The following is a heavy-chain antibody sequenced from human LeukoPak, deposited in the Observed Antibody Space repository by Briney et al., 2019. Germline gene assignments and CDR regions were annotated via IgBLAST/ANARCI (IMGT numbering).Heavy chain of an antibody. J-gene: IGHJ4*02. Sequence: GASVKVSCKASGYTFTSYYMHWVRQAPGQGLEWMGGIIPIFGTANYAQKFQGRVTITADESTSTAYMELSSLRSEDTAVYYCARDRDYYDYWGQGTLVTVSS. CDR1: GYTFTSYY. CDR2: IIPIFGTA. CDR3: ARDRDYYDY. V-gene: IGHV1-69*13. D-gene: IGHD5-24*01.